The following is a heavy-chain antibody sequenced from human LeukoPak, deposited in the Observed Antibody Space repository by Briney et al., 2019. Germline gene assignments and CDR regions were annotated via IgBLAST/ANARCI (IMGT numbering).Heavy chain of an antibody. D-gene: IGHD6-19*01. J-gene: IGHJ4*02. CDR3: AKTPLARIAVAGTSNGGFDY. CDR2: ISGSGGST. Sequence: PGGSLRLSCAASGFTFSSYAMSWVRLAPGKGLEWVSAISGSGGSTYYADSVKGRFTISRDNSKNTLYLQMNSLRAEDTAVYYCAKTPLARIAVAGTSNGGFDYWGQGTLVTVSS. V-gene: IGHV3-23*01. CDR1: GFTFSSYA.